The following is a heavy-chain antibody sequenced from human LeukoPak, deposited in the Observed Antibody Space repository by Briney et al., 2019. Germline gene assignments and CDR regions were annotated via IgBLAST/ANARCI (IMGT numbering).Heavy chain of an antibody. CDR3: AKGRGYYGSGSYLDY. V-gene: IGHV3-30*02. D-gene: IGHD3-10*01. Sequence: GGSLRLSCAASGFTFSSYGMHWVRQAPGKGLEWVAFIRYDGSNKYYADSVKGRFTISRDNSKNTLYLQMNSLRAEDTAVYYCAKGRGYYGSGSYLDYWGQGTLVTVSS. CDR1: GFTFSSYG. CDR2: IRYDGSNK. J-gene: IGHJ4*02.